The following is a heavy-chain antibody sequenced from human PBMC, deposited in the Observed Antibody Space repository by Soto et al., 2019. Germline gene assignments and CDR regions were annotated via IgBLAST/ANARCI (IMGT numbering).Heavy chain of an antibody. CDR2: IYPGDSDT. V-gene: IGHV5-51*01. CDR3: ARQFCISTSCSKSSDX. D-gene: IGHD2-2*01. CDR1: GYSFTSYW. Sequence: GESLKISCKGSGYSFTSYWIGWVRQMPGKGLEWMGIIYPGDSDTRYSPSFQGQVTISADKSISSAYLQWSSLKASDTATYYCARQFCISTSCSKSSDXWGQGTLVTVSS. J-gene: IGHJ4*02.